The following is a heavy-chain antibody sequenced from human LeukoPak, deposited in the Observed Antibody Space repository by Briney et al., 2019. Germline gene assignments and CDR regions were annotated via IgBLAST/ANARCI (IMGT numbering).Heavy chain of an antibody. Sequence: SETLSLTCTVSGGSISSYYWSWIRQPAGKGLERVGRIYSSGTTLYNPSLKSRVTMSVDSSKKQFSLNLSSVAAADTAVYYCARDRNGDAGTYFSYWGQGILVTVSS. CDR3: ARDRNGDAGTYFSY. V-gene: IGHV4-4*07. D-gene: IGHD1-1*01. CDR1: GGSISSYY. CDR2: IYSSGTT. J-gene: IGHJ4*02.